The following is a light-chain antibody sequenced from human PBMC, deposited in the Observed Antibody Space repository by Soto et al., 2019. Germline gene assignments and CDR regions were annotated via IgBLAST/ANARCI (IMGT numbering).Light chain of an antibody. CDR3: QKYGSSPWT. J-gene: IGKJ1*01. CDR1: QTISSNY. CDR2: GAS. V-gene: IGKV3-20*01. Sequence: ETVLTQSPGTLSLSPGERATLSCRASQTISSNYLAWYRQTPGQAPRLLIYGASNRATGIADRFSGSGSGTDFTLIISRLEPEDFALYYCQKYGSSPWTFGQGTKVAIK.